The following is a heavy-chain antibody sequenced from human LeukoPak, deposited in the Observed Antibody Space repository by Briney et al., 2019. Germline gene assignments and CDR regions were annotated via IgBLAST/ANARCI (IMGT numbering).Heavy chain of an antibody. CDR3: AGSTVIEAFDY. J-gene: IGHJ4*02. CDR1: GGSISSSSYY. CDR2: IYYSGST. Sequence: PSETLSLTCTVSGGSISSSSYYWGWIRQPPGKGLEWIGSIYYSGSTYYNPSLKSRVTISVDTSKNQFSLKLSPVTAADTAVYYCAGSTVIEAFDYWGQGTLVTVSS. V-gene: IGHV4-39*07. D-gene: IGHD4-11*01.